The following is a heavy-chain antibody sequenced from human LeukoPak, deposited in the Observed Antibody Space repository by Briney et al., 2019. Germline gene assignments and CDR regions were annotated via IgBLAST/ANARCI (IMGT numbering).Heavy chain of an antibody. Sequence: GASVKVSCKASGYTFTSYDINWVRQATGQGLEWMGWMNPNSGNTGYAQKFQGRVTMTRNTSISTAYMELSSLRSEDTAVYYCARVDVFGVVSSDYYYYYMDVWGKGTTVTVSS. D-gene: IGHD3-3*01. V-gene: IGHV1-8*01. J-gene: IGHJ6*03. CDR1: GYTFTSYD. CDR3: ARVDVFGVVSSDYYYYYMDV. CDR2: MNPNSGNT.